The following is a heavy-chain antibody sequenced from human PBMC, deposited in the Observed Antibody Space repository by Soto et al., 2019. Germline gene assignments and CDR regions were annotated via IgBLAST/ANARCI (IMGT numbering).Heavy chain of an antibody. CDR3: ARSVVRYDFWSGYLGIWFDP. J-gene: IGHJ5*02. CDR2: IYYSGST. D-gene: IGHD3-3*01. Sequence: SETLSLTCTVSGGSISSYYWSWIRQPPGKGLEWIGYIYYSGSTNYNPSLKSRVTISVDTSKNQFSLKLSSVTAADTAVYYCARSVVRYDFWSGYLGIWFDPWGQGTLVTVSS. CDR1: GGSISSYY. V-gene: IGHV4-59*01.